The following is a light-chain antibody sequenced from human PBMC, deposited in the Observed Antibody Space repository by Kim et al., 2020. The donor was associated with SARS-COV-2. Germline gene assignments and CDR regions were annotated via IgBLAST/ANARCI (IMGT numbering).Light chain of an antibody. Sequence: GQSVTISGSGSSANIGSNYVYWYQQLPGTAPKLLIYRNNQRPSGVPDRFSGSKSGTSASLAISGLRSEDEADYYCAAWDDSLSGYVFGTGTKVTVL. CDR2: RNN. J-gene: IGLJ1*01. CDR1: SANIGSNY. V-gene: IGLV1-47*01. CDR3: AAWDDSLSGYV.